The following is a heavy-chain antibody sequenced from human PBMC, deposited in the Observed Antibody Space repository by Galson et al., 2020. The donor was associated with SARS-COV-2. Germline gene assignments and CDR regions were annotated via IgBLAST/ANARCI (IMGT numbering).Heavy chain of an antibody. Sequence: GESLKISCAASGFTLSDHYMDWVRQAPGKGLEWVGRTTHRSHGFITEVAASVEGRFTISRDDSKNSLYLQMNSLKTEDTAVYYCTRRMAVTGIDYWGHGSLVTVSS. J-gene: IGHJ4*01. CDR2: TTHRSHGFIT. CDR3: TRRMAVTGIDY. D-gene: IGHD2-8*01. V-gene: IGHV3-72*01. CDR1: GFTLSDHY.